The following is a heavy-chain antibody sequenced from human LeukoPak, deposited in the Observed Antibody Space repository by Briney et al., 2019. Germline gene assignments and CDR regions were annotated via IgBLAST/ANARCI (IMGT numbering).Heavy chain of an antibody. CDR1: GFTFGDYA. Sequence: GGSLRLSCTASGFTFGDYAMSWIRQAPGKGLEWVGFIRSKAYGETADYAASVRGRFTIPRDDSKAIAYLQMNSLKTEDTAVYHCTRDRGAYNLYDYWGQGTLVTVSS. V-gene: IGHV3-49*03. CDR2: IRSKAYGETA. D-gene: IGHD1-1*01. CDR3: TRDRGAYNLYDY. J-gene: IGHJ4*02.